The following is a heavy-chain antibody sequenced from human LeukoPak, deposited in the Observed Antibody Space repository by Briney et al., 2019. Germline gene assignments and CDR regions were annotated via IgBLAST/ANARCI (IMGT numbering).Heavy chain of an antibody. CDR3: ARSIAAAAGWFDP. D-gene: IGHD6-13*01. V-gene: IGHV1-46*01. CDR1: GYTFTSYY. Sequence: ASVKVSCKASGYTFTSYYMYWVRQAPGQGLEWMGIINPSGGSTSYAQKFQGRVTMTRDTSTSTVYMELSSLRSEDTAVYYCARSIAAAAGWFDPWGQGTLVTVSS. J-gene: IGHJ5*02. CDR2: INPSGGST.